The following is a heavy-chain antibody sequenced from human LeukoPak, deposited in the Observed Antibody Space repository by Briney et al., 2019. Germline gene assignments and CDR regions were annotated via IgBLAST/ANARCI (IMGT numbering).Heavy chain of an antibody. CDR3: AYDSSGYYYEGGLFDY. D-gene: IGHD3-22*01. V-gene: IGHV1-2*02. Sequence: GASVKVSCKASGYTFTSYDINWVRQATGQGLEWMGWINPNSGGTNYAQKFQGRVTMTRDTSISTAYMELSRLRSDDTAVYYCAYDSSGYYYEGGLFDYWGQGTLVTVSS. J-gene: IGHJ4*02. CDR2: INPNSGGT. CDR1: GYTFTSYD.